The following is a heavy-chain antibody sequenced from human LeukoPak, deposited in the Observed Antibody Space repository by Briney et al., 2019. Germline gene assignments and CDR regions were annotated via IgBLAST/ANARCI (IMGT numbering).Heavy chain of an antibody. Sequence: SGGSLRLSCAASGFIFSNYWMGWVRQGPGKGLEWVANIKQDGGERYYVDSVKGRFTISRDNAKNSLYLEMNSLRAEDTAVYYCARDLIDQNWFDPWGQGTLVTVSS. J-gene: IGHJ5*02. V-gene: IGHV3-7*01. D-gene: IGHD2-8*01. CDR3: ARDLIDQNWFDP. CDR1: GFIFSNYW. CDR2: IKQDGGER.